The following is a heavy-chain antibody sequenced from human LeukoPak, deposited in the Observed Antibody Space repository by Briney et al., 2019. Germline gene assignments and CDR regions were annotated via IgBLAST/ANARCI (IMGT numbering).Heavy chain of an antibody. J-gene: IGHJ5*02. D-gene: IGHD2/OR15-2a*01. CDR1: GGSISSSSYY. V-gene: IGHV4-39*07. CDR3: ARDQDTTSGGFDP. Sequence: SETLSLTCTVSGGSISSSSYYWGWIRQPPGKGLEWIGSIYYSGSTYYNPSLKSRVTISVDTSKNQFSLKLSSVTAADTAVYYCARDQDTTSGGFDPWGQGTLVTVSS. CDR2: IYYSGST.